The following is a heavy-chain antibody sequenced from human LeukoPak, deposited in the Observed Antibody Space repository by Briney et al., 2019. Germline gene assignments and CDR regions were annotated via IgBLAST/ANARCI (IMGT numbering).Heavy chain of an antibody. CDR3: ARTTEDCSSTSCYQYWFDP. D-gene: IGHD2-2*01. CDR1: GGSISSSSYY. J-gene: IGHJ5*02. CDR2: IYYSGST. Sequence: SETLSLTCTVSGGSISSSSYYWGWLRQPPGTGLEWIGSIYYSGSTYYNPSLKSRVTISVDTSKNQFSLKLSSVTAADTAVYYCARTTEDCSSTSCYQYWFDPWGQGTLVTVSS. V-gene: IGHV4-39*01.